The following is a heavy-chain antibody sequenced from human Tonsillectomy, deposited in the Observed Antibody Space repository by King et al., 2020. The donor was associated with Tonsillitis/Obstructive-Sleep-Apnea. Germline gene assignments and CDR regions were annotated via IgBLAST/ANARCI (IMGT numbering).Heavy chain of an antibody. Sequence: VQLVESGGGLVQPGGSLRLSSAASGFTFSSYEMNWVRQSPGKGLEWVSYIGTSGSPIYYADSVKGRFTISRDNAKNSLYLQMNSLRCEDTAVYYCASGYYFDCSAYYPSTWGQVTLVTVTA. J-gene: IGHJ5*02. CDR2: IGTSGSPI. CDR3: ASGYYFDCSAYYPST. D-gene: IGHD3-22*01. CDR1: GFTFSSYE. V-gene: IGHV3-48*03.